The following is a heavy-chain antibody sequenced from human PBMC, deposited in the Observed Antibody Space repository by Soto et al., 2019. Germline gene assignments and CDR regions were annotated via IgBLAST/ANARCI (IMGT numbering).Heavy chain of an antibody. CDR2: ISSSSSYI. V-gene: IGHV3-21*01. CDR3: AREVSHGDYFDY. J-gene: IGHJ4*02. D-gene: IGHD4-17*01. CDR1: GSTFSSYS. Sequence: PGGSLRLSCAASGSTFSSYSMNWVRQAPGKGLEWVSSISSSSSYIYYADSVKGRFTISRDNAKNSLYLQMNSLRAEDTAVYYCAREVSHGDYFDYWGQGTLVTVSS.